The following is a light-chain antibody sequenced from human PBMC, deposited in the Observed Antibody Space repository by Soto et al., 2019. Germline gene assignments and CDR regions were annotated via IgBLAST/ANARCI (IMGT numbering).Light chain of an antibody. CDR2: AAS. V-gene: IGKV1-9*01. J-gene: IGKJ4*01. Sequence: IQLTQSPSSLSASVGDRVTITCRASQGISSYLAWYQQKPGKAPKLLIYAASTLQSGVPSRFSGSGSGTDVTFTINSLKPEDSATYYCQQYDNLPLTFGGGTKVDIK. CDR3: QQYDNLPLT. CDR1: QGISSY.